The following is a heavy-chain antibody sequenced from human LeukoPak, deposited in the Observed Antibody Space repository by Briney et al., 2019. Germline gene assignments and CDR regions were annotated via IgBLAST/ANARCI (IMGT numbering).Heavy chain of an antibody. Sequence: GGSLRLSCAASGFTFSSYAMSWVRQAPGKGLEWVSAISGSGGSTYYADSVKGRFTISRDNSKNTLYLQMNSLRAEDTAVYYCAKVKYSSSSYTFHYYFDYWSQGTLVTVSS. J-gene: IGHJ4*02. CDR1: GFTFSSYA. CDR2: ISGSGGST. D-gene: IGHD6-6*01. CDR3: AKVKYSSSSYTFHYYFDY. V-gene: IGHV3-23*01.